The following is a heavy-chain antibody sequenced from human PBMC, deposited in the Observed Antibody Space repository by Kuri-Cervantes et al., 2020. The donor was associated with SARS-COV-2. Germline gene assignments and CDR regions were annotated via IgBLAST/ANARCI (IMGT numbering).Heavy chain of an antibody. J-gene: IGHJ4*02. CDR2: ISSSSSTI. CDR3: ARDGGGYYDSSGYYGQLGFDY. Sequence: GESLKISCAASGFTFSSYSMNWVRQAPGKGLEWVSYISSSSSTIYYADSVKGRFTISRDNAKNSLYLQMNSLRDEDTAVYYRARDGGGYYDSSGYYGQLGFDYWGQGTLVTVSS. CDR1: GFTFSSYS. V-gene: IGHV3-48*02. D-gene: IGHD3-22*01.